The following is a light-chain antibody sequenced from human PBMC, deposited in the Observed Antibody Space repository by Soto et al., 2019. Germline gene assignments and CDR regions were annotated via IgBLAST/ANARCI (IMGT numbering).Light chain of an antibody. V-gene: IGLV2-18*02. CDR2: EVT. CDR3: SSYTSITTV. Sequence: QSVLTQPPSVSGSPGQSVTISCTAASSDLVNYNRVSWYQQPPGTAPKLIIFEVTNRPSGVPDRFSGSKSGNTASLTISGLQAEDEAYYYCSSYTSITTVFGGGTKLTV. CDR1: SSDLVNYNR. J-gene: IGLJ2*01.